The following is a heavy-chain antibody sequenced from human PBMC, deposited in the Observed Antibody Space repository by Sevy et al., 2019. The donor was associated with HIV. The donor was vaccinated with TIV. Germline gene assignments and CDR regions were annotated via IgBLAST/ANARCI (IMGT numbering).Heavy chain of an antibody. CDR3: ARPYYDSSGYYIDY. CDR2: IHPYDTDT. Sequence: GESLKISCKGSGYSFTSYWIGWVRQMPGKGLEWMGIIHPYDTDTRYSPSFQGQVTISADKSISTAYLQWSSLKASDTAMYYCARPYYDSSGYYIDYWGQGTLVTVSS. CDR1: GYSFTSYW. V-gene: IGHV5-51*01. D-gene: IGHD3-22*01. J-gene: IGHJ4*02.